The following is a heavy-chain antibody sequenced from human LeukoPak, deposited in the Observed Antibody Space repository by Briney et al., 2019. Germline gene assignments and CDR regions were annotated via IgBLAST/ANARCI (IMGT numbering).Heavy chain of an antibody. Sequence: QSGGSLRLTCVASGFTFSSYWMTWVLQAQGKGLEWVANIKTDGSQIYYVESVRGRFPISRDNAKNSLYLQMNSLRAEDTAVYYCAELGITMIGGVWGKGTTVTISS. CDR3: AELGITMIGGV. J-gene: IGHJ6*04. CDR1: GFTFSSYW. V-gene: IGHV3-7*01. CDR2: IKTDGSQI. D-gene: IGHD3-10*02.